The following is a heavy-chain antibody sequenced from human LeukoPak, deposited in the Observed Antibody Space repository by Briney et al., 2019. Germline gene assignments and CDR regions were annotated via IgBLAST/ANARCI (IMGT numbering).Heavy chain of an antibody. CDR2: IYHSGST. J-gene: IGHJ4*02. V-gene: IGHV4-38-2*02. CDR1: GYSISSGYY. D-gene: IGHD3-22*01. Sequence: SSETLSLTCTVSGYSISSGYYWGWIRQPPGKGLEWIGSIYHSGSTYYNPSLKNRVTISVDTSKNQFSLKLSSVTAADTAVYYCARGSITMIVAPAPFDHWGQGTLVTVSS. CDR3: ARGSITMIVAPAPFDH.